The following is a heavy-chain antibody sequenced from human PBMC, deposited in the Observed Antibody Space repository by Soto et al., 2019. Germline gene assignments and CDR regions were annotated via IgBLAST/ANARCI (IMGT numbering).Heavy chain of an antibody. J-gene: IGHJ4*02. V-gene: IGHV1-2*02. CDR1: GYIFTDYY. Sequence: ASVKVSCKTSGYIFTDYYMHWVRQAPGQGLEWMGWINPTSGGRNYAQKFQGRVTMTTDTSISIAYLDLANLTFDDTAVYYCASEKTKLDYWGQGTPVTVSS. CDR3: ASEKTKLDY. CDR2: INPTSGGR.